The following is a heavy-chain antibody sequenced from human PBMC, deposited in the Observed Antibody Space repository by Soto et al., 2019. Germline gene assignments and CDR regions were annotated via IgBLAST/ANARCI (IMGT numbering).Heavy chain of an antibody. D-gene: IGHD3-10*01. CDR1: GFTFSSSS. V-gene: IGHV3-48*02. Sequence: VSLRLSCAASGFTFSSSSMNWVRQAPGKGLEWVSYISSSSSIIYYADSVKGRFTISRDNAKNSLYLQMNSLRDEDTAVYYCARERANYGSGSKDVWGQGTTVTVSS. CDR3: ARERANYGSGSKDV. J-gene: IGHJ6*02. CDR2: ISSSSSII.